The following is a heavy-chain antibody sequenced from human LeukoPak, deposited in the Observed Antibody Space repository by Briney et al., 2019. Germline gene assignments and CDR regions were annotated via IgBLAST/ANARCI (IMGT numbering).Heavy chain of an antibody. CDR1: GYTFTNYG. V-gene: IGHV1-18*01. D-gene: IGHD3-10*01. Sequence: VSVKVSCKASGYTFTNYGISWVRQAPGQGLEWMGWISAYNGNTNYAQNLQGRVTMTTDTSTSTAYMELRSLRSDDTAVYYCARDSLRYYGSGSPWGQGTLVTVSS. J-gene: IGHJ5*02. CDR3: ARDSLRYYGSGSP. CDR2: ISAYNGNT.